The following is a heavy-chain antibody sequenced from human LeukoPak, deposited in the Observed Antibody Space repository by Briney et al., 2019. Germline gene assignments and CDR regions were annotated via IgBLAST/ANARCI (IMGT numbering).Heavy chain of an antibody. V-gene: IGHV4-39*01. D-gene: IGHD4-17*01. CDR1: GGSMSSSSYY. Sequence: SETLSLTCGVSGGSMSSSSYYWVGIRQPPGKGLEWIGSLYYSGNTYYNPSLKSRVTISVDSSKNQCSLKLSSVTAADTAVYYCARHGTVTHRFDYWGQGTLVTVSS. CDR3: ARHGTVTHRFDY. CDR2: LYYSGNT. J-gene: IGHJ4*02.